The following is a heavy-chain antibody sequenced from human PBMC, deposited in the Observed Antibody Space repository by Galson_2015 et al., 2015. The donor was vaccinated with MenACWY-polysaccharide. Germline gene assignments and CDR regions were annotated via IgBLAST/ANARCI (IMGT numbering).Heavy chain of an antibody. CDR2: IYWDDDN. V-gene: IGHV2-5*02. CDR1: GFSLSTRRVG. J-gene: IGHJ3*01. CDR3: AHLVIAYGGIYEVDAFDV. D-gene: IGHD3-16*01. Sequence: PALVKPTQTLTLTCSFSGFSLSTRRVGVGWIRQPPGEALEWLAVIYWDDDNRYSPSLKRRLTITKDTSKNQVVLTITNMDPVDTATDYCAHLVIAYGGIYEVDAFDVWGQGTMVSVSS.